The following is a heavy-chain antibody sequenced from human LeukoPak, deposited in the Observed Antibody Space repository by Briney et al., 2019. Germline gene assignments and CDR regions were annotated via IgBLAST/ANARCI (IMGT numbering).Heavy chain of an antibody. CDR1: GGSISSGGYS. CDR2: INHSGGT. Sequence: SETLSLTCAVSGGSISSGGYSWSWIRQPPGKGLEWIGEINHSGGTNYNPSPKSRVTISLDTSKNHFSLKLTSVTAADTAVYYCARRSTSGYYYFDYWGQGTRVTVSP. V-gene: IGHV4-34*01. J-gene: IGHJ4*02. D-gene: IGHD3-22*01. CDR3: ARRSTSGYYYFDY.